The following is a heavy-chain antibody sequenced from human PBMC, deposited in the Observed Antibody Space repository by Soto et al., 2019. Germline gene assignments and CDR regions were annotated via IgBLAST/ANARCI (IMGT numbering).Heavy chain of an antibody. CDR2: ISAYNGNT. J-gene: IGHJ3*02. CDR1: GYTFTSYG. D-gene: IGHD2-15*01. CDR3: ARDSEVEYCSGGSCHGHDAFDI. Sequence: ASVKVSCKASGYTFTSYGISWVRQAPGQGLEWMGWISAYNGNTNYAQKLQGRVTMTTDTSTSTAYMELRSLRSDDTAVYYCARDSEVEYCSGGSCHGHDAFDIWGQGTMVTVSS. V-gene: IGHV1-18*01.